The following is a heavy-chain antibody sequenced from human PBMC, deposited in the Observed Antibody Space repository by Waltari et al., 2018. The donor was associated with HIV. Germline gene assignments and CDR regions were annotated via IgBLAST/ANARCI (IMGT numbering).Heavy chain of an antibody. Sequence: QVQLVQSGAEVKKPGASVKVSCKASGYTFTGYYMHWVRQAPGQGLEWMGWINPNSGGTNDAQKFQGRVTMTRDTSISTAYMELSRLRSDDTAVYYCAREVAATRDFDYWGQGTLVTVSS. J-gene: IGHJ4*02. CDR1: GYTFTGYY. D-gene: IGHD2-15*01. CDR3: AREVAATRDFDY. V-gene: IGHV1-2*02. CDR2: INPNSGGT.